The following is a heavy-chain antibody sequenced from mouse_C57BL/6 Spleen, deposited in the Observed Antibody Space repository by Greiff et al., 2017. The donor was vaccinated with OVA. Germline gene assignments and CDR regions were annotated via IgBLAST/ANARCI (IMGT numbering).Heavy chain of an antibody. CDR1: GFTFSNYW. J-gene: IGHJ1*03. CDR3: TGEDWDWYFDV. CDR2: IRLKSDNYAT. V-gene: IGHV6-3*01. Sequence: EVQGVESGGGLVQPGGSMKLSCVASGFTFSNYWMNWVRQSPEKGLEWVAQIRLKSDNYATHYAESVKGRFTISRDDSKSSVYLQMNNLRAEDTGIYYCTGEDWDWYFDVWGTGTTVTVSS. D-gene: IGHD4-1*01.